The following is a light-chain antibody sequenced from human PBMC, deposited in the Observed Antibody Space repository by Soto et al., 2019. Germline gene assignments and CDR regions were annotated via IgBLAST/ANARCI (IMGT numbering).Light chain of an antibody. CDR2: AAS. J-gene: IGKJ1*01. V-gene: IGKV1-27*01. CDR1: RGISTF. Sequence: DIPLTQSPSSLSASVGDRVTITCRASRGISTFLAWYQQKPGKAPKLLVYAASTLQSGVPSRFSGSGSGTDFTLTISSLQPEDVATYYCQKYDSAPRTFGRGTKVEIK. CDR3: QKYDSAPRT.